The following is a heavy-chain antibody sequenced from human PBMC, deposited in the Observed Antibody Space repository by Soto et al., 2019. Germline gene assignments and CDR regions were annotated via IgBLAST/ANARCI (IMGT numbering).Heavy chain of an antibody. D-gene: IGHD5-18*01. CDR1: GGSISSSNW. V-gene: IGHV4-4*02. CDR2: IYHSGST. J-gene: IGHJ4*02. Sequence: QVQLQESGPGLVKPSGTLSLTCAVSGGSISSSNWWSWVRQPPGRGLEWIGEIYHSGSTNYNPSLKSRVTISVDKYKNQCSLKLSSVTAADTAVYYCARDVQGYSYGTFDYWGQGTLVTVSS. CDR3: ARDVQGYSYGTFDY.